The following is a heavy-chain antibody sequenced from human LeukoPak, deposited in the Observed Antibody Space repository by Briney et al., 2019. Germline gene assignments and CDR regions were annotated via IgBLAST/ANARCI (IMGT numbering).Heavy chain of an antibody. D-gene: IGHD5-24*01. V-gene: IGHV3-48*04. CDR2: ISSSSSTI. Sequence: GGSLRLYCAASGFTFSTYNMNRVRQAPGKGLEWVSYISSSSSTIYYADSVKGRFTISRDNAKNSLYLQMNSLRAEDTAVYYCARAFRDVIFDSWGQGTLVTVSS. J-gene: IGHJ4*02. CDR3: ARAFRDVIFDS. CDR1: GFTFSTYN.